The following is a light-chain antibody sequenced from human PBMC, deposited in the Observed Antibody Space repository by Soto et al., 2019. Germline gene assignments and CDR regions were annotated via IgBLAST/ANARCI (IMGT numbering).Light chain of an antibody. V-gene: IGKV4-1*01. CDR1: RSIFYSSNNKNF. J-gene: IGKJ3*01. CDR3: QQYYSTPGT. Sequence: DIVMTQSPDSLAVSLGERATINCKSSRSIFYSSNNKNFLAWYQQKPGQPPKLLIYWASTRESGVPERFSGGGSGTDFTLTISSLQAEDGAVYYCQQYYSTPGTFGPGTKVDIK. CDR2: WAS.